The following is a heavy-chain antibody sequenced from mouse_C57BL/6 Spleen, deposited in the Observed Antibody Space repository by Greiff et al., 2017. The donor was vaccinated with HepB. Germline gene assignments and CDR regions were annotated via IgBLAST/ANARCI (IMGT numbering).Heavy chain of an antibody. CDR3: ARWRDYGRDYAIDY. D-gene: IGHD1-1*01. J-gene: IGHJ4*01. CDR1: GYTFTSYW. Sequence: QVQLKQPGAELVKPGASVKLSCKASGYTFTSYWMHWVKQRPGRGLEWIGRIDPNSGGTKYNEKFKSKATLTVDKPSSTAYMQLSSLTSEDSAVYYCARWRDYGRDYAIDYWGQGTSVTVSS. V-gene: IGHV1-72*01. CDR2: IDPNSGGT.